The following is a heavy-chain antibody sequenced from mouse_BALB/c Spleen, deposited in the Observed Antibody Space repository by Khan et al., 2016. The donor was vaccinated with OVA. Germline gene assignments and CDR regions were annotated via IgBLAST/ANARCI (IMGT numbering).Heavy chain of an antibody. J-gene: IGHJ1*01. V-gene: IGHV1-85*01. D-gene: IGHD1-1*01. CDR2: IFPGDDST. CDR3: ARHYYCSNLYWYFDV. CDR1: GYTFTNYD. Sequence: QVQLKESGAELVKPGASVKLSCKASGYTFTNYDINWVRQRPEQGLEWIGWIFPGDDSTKYNEKFKGKATLTTDKSSNTAYMQLSRLTSEDSAVXFWARHYYCSNLYWYFDVWGAGTTVTVSS.